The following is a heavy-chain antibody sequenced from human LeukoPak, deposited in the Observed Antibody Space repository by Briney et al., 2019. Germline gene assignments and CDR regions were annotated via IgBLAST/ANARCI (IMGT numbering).Heavy chain of an antibody. J-gene: IGHJ6*03. V-gene: IGHV1-2*02. D-gene: IGHD4-17*01. CDR1: GYTFTGYY. CDR3: ARAAGDYGDYDYFYYMDV. CDR2: INPTSGGT. Sequence: ASVKVSCKASGYTFTGYYMHWVRQAPGQGLEWMGWINPTSGGTKYAQKFQGRVTMTRDPSISTAYMELNTLRSDDTAMYYCARAAGDYGDYDYFYYMDVWGKGTTVTISS.